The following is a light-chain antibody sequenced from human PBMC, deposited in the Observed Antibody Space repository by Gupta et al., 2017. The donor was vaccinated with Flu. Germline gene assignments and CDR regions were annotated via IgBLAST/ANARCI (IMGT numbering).Light chain of an antibody. V-gene: IGKV1-39*01. J-gene: IGKJ2*01. CDR2: AAS. Sequence: DRVTISCRASQNIGNFFNWYQHKPGKAPKLLMYAASNLQSGVPSRFTGSGSGTDFSLSISSLQPEDFATYYCQQSYSMPYTFGQGTKLEIK. CDR1: QNIGNF. CDR3: QQSYSMPYT.